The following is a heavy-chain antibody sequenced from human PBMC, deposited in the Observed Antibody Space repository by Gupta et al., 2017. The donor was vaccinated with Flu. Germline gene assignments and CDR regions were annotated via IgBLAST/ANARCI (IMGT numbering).Heavy chain of an antibody. V-gene: IGHV3-11*01. J-gene: IGHJ6*02. CDR1: GFTLRDYH. Sequence: VQLVESGGGLVKPGGSLTLSCAANGFTLRDYHLFWVHQRPGGGLEWFSFFSYPNVKLYYADSVRGRFTMSRGNAQKSLYLHMNNLRVDDTAVYYCTRDISGSSRGMDVWGRGTAVTVSS. CDR3: TRDISGSSRGMDV. D-gene: IGHD6-25*01. CDR2: FSYPNVKL.